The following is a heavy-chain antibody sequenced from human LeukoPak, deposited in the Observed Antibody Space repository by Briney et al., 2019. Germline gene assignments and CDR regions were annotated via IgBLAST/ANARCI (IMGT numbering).Heavy chain of an antibody. J-gene: IGHJ4*02. V-gene: IGHV1-2*02. Sequence: ASVKVSCKASGYTFTGYYMHWLGQPPGKGFEGMGWINPNSGGTNYAQKFQGRVTMTRDTSISTAYMELSRLRSDDTAVYYCARRLAGITIFGKDYWGQGTLVTVSS. CDR3: ARRLAGITIFGKDY. D-gene: IGHD3-3*01. CDR2: INPNSGGT. CDR1: GYTFTGYY.